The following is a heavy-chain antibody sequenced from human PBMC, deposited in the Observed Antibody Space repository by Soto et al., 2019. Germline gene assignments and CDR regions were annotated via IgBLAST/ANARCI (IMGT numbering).Heavy chain of an antibody. J-gene: IGHJ6*02. Sequence: QVQLVESGGGVVQPGKSLRLSCAASGFTFSSYGMHWVRQAPGKGLGWAAVIWYDGSTKYYADSVKGRFTISRDNSRSSLYLQMNSLRAEYTAVYYCARAAVDTALVLYYFGMDVWGQATKVTVSS. CDR3: ARAAVDTALVLYYFGMDV. D-gene: IGHD5-18*01. CDR1: GFTFSSYG. CDR2: IWYDGSTK. V-gene: IGHV3-33*01.